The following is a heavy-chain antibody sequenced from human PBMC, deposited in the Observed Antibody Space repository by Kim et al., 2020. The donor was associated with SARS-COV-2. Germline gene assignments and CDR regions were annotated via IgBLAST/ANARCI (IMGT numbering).Heavy chain of an antibody. V-gene: IGHV3-74*01. Sequence: VKGRFTISRDNAKNTLYLQMNSLRAEDTAVYYCARVRTTVTTTGYWYFDLWGRGTLVTVSS. D-gene: IGHD4-17*01. CDR3: ARVRTTVTTTGYWYFDL. J-gene: IGHJ2*01.